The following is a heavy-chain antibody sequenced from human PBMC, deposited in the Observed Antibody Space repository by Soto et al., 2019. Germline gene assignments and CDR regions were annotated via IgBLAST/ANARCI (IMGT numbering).Heavy chain of an antibody. CDR3: ARVNAVRFYDFWSGYDAFDI. J-gene: IGHJ3*02. CDR1: GYTFTSYG. Sequence: ASVKVSCKASGYTFTSYGISWVRQAPGQGLEWMGWISAYNGNTNYAQKLQGRVTMTTDTSTSTAYMELRSLRSDDTAVYYCARVNAVRFYDFWSGYDAFDIWGQGTMVTVSS. D-gene: IGHD3-3*01. CDR2: ISAYNGNT. V-gene: IGHV1-18*01.